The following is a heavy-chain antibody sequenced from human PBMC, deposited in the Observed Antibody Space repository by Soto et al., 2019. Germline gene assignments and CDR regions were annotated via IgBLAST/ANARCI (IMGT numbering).Heavy chain of an antibody. CDR2: IYPGDSDT. D-gene: IGHD6-13*01. CDR3: ARGRGTYSSSYLDY. CDR1: GYSFTSYW. V-gene: IGHV5-51*01. Sequence: PGESLKISCKGSGYSFTSYWIGWVRQMPGKGLEWMGIIYPGDSDTRYSPSFQGQVTIPVDTSKNQFSLKLSSVTAADTAVYYCARGRGTYSSSYLDYWGQGTLVTV. J-gene: IGHJ4*02.